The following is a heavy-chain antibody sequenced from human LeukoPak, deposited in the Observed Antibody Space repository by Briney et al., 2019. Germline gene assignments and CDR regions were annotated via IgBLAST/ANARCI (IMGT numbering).Heavy chain of an antibody. CDR1: GYTFTSYG. CDR3: ARGDYYDSNGYYPGDY. V-gene: IGHV1-18*01. J-gene: IGHJ4*02. D-gene: IGHD3-22*01. CDR2: ISPYNGNT. Sequence: ASVKVSCKASGYTFTSYGISWVRQAPGQGLEWMGWISPYNGNTNYAQKVQGRVTMTTDTSTSTAYMELRSLRSDDTAVYYCARGDYYDSNGYYPGDYWGQGALVTVSS.